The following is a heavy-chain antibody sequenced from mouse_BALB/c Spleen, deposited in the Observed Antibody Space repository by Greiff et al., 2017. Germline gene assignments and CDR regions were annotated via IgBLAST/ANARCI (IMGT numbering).Heavy chain of an antibody. CDR1: GYSFTSYY. J-gene: IGHJ4*01. CDR2: IDPFNGGT. Sequence: VQLQQSGPELMKPGASVKISCKASGYSFTSYYMHWVKQSHGKSLEWIGYIDPFNGGTSYNQKFKGKATLTVDKSSSTAYMHLSSLTSEDSAVYYCASGGLPSMDYWGQGTSVTVSS. V-gene: IGHV1S135*01. D-gene: IGHD2-4*01. CDR3: ASGGLPSMDY.